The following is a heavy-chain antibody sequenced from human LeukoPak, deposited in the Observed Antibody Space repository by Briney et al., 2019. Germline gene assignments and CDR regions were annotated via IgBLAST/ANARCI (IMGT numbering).Heavy chain of an antibody. V-gene: IGHV4-39*01. CDR2: IYYSGST. D-gene: IGHD6-13*01. Sequence: SETLSLTCTVSGGSISSSSYYWGWIRQPPGKGLEWIGSIYYSGSTYYNPSLKSRVTISVDTSKNQSSLKLSSVTAADTAVYYCARLSSSSWHRYNWFDPWGQGTLVTVSS. CDR1: GGSISSSSYY. CDR3: ARLSSSSWHRYNWFDP. J-gene: IGHJ5*02.